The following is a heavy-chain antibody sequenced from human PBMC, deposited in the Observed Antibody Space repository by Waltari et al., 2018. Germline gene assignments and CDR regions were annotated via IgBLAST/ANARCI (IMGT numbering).Heavy chain of an antibody. CDR3: ARGFSRKWLVLRFSY. J-gene: IGHJ4*02. D-gene: IGHD6-19*01. CDR1: GGSFSGYY. CDR2: INHSGRT. V-gene: IGHV4-34*01. Sequence: QVQLQQWGAGLLKPSETLSLTCAVYGGSFSGYYWSWNRQPPGKGLEWIGEINHSGRTNSNPSLKSRATISVDTSKNQFSLKLSSGTAADTAVYYCARGFSRKWLVLRFSYWGQGTLDTVSS.